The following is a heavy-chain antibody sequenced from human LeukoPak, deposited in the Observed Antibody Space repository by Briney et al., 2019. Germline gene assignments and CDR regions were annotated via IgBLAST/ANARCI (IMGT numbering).Heavy chain of an antibody. CDR2: ISYDGSNK. D-gene: IGHD4-17*01. J-gene: IGHJ4*02. Sequence: PGRSPRLSCIASGITFGDCDMDWVRQAPGKGLEWVAVISYDGSNKYYADSVKGRFTISRDNSKNTLYLQMNSLRAEDTAMYYCATSLYGDSNWGQGTLVTVSS. CDR1: GITFGDCD. CDR3: ATSLYGDSN. V-gene: IGHV3-30-3*01.